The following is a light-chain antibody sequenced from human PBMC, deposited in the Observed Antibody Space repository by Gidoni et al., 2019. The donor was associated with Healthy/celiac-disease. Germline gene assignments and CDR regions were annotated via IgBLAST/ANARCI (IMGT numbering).Light chain of an antibody. CDR2: KNN. CDR1: SSNIGSNY. Sequence: SVQTQPPSASGTPGHGVTISCSGSSSNIGSNYVYCYQQLPGTAPKLLIYKNNQRPSGVPDRFSGAKSGTSAALAISGLRPEDEAAYYCASWDDSLSSVVFGGGTKLTVL. J-gene: IGLJ2*01. V-gene: IGLV1-47*01. CDR3: ASWDDSLSSVV.